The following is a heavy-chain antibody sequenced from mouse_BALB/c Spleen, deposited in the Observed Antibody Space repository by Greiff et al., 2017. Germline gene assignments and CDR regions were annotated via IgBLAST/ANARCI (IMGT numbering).Heavy chain of an antibody. D-gene: IGHD2-10*02. J-gene: IGHJ4*01. V-gene: IGHV1-26*01. CDR3: ARDRVLYGNLYYYAMDY. Sequence: EVQLQQSGPELVKPGASVKMSCKASGYTFTDYYMKWVKQSHGKSLEWIGDINPNNGDTFYNQKFKGKATLTVDKSSSTAYMQLNSLTSEDSAVYYCARDRVLYGNLYYYAMDYWGQGTSVTVSS. CDR2: INPNNGDT. CDR1: GYTFTDYY.